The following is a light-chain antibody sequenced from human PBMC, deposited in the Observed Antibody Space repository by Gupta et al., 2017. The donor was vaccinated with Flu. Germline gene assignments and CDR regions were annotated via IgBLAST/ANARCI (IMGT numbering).Light chain of an antibody. J-gene: IGKJ3*01. V-gene: IGKV1-16*01. Sequence: PSSLSASVGDRVTITCRASQGISHSLAWFQHKPGKAPKSLIYAVSTLQTGVPSRFSGSGSGTDFTLTISSLQPEDFAIYYCQQYYTYPFTFGRGTKVDIK. CDR1: QGISHS. CDR2: AVS. CDR3: QQYYTYPFT.